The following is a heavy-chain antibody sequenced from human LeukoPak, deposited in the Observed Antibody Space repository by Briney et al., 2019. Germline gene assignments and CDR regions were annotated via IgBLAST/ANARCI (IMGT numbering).Heavy chain of an antibody. CDR1: GFTFSNYW. J-gene: IGHJ4*02. V-gene: IGHV3-74*01. CDR2: INIDGTST. Sequence: PGGSLRLSCAASGFTFSNYWMHWVRQVPGKGLVCVSRINIDGTSTSYADSVKGRFTISRDNAKNVLYLQMNSLRAEDTAVYYCVRGSSGWYGIDYWGQGALVYVSS. CDR3: VRGSSGWYGIDY. D-gene: IGHD6-19*01.